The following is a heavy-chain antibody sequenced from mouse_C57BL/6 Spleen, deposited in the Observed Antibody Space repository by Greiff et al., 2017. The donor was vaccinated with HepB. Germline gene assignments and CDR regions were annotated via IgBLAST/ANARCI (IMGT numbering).Heavy chain of an antibody. D-gene: IGHD1-1*01. V-gene: IGHV14-2*01. CDR2: IDPEDGET. Sequence: EVKLQQSGAELVKPGASVKLSCTASGFNIKDYYMHWVKQRTEQGLEWIGRIDPEDGETKYAPKFQGKATITADTSSNTAYLQLSSLTSEDTAVYYCARVYYGSSYPWYFDVWGTGTTVTVSS. CDR1: GFNIKDYY. J-gene: IGHJ1*03. CDR3: ARVYYGSSYPWYFDV.